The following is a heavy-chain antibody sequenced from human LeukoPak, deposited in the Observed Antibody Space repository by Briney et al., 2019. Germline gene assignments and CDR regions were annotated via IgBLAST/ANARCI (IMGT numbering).Heavy chain of an antibody. J-gene: IGHJ4*02. CDR3: ATARERRPSGRLDY. CDR2: IYYSGST. CDR1: GSSISSGGYY. V-gene: IGHV4-31*03. Sequence: PSQTLSLTCTVSGSSISSGGYYWSWIRQHPGKGLEWIGYIYYSGSTYYNPSLKSRVTISVDTSKNQFSPKLSSVTAADTAVYYCATARERRPSGRLDYWGQGTLVTVSS.